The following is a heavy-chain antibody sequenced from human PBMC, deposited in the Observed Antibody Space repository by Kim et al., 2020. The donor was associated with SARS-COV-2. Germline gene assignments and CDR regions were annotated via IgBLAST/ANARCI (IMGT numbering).Heavy chain of an antibody. V-gene: IGHV3-30*18. CDR2: ISYDGSNK. Sequence: GGSLRLSCAASAFTFSNYGMHWVRQAPGKGLEWVAVISYDGSNKYYADSVKGRFTISRDNSKNTLYLQMNSLRAEDTAVYYCAKDQMGLGYMFDYWGQGSLVTVSS. D-gene: IGHD5-18*01. CDR1: AFTFSNYG. CDR3: AKDQMGLGYMFDY. J-gene: IGHJ4*02.